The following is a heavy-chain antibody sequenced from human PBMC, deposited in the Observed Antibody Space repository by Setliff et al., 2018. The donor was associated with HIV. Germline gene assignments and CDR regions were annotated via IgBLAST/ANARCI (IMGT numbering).Heavy chain of an antibody. CDR3: VKGQFLEWFNWFDP. D-gene: IGHD3-3*01. Sequence: LRLSCAASGFTFSSYGMHWVRQAPGKGLEWVAFIRYDGSNTYYTDSVKGRFTISRDNAKNTLYLQMSSLRSEDTAVYYCVKGQFLEWFNWFDPWGQGTLVTVSS. CDR2: IRYDGSNT. V-gene: IGHV3-30*02. J-gene: IGHJ5*02. CDR1: GFTFSSYG.